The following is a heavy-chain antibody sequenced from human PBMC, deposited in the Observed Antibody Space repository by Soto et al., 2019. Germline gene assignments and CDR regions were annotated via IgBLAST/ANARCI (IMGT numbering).Heavy chain of an antibody. Sequence: GSLSLSWAASGFTFSSYAMGWVRQAPGKGLEWVSAISGSGGSTYYADSVKGRFTISRDNSKNTLYLQMNSLRAEDTDVYYCAGIVVVTFDYWGQGTLVTVPS. D-gene: IGHD3-22*01. CDR1: GFTFSSYA. J-gene: IGHJ4*02. CDR3: AGIVVVTFDY. V-gene: IGHV3-23*01. CDR2: ISGSGGST.